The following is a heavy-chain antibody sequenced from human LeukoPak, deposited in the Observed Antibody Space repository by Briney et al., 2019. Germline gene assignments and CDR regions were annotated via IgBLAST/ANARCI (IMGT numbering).Heavy chain of an antibody. V-gene: IGHV4-59*12. CDR2: IYYSGST. CDR3: ARASGYHPPVFDY. CDR1: GGSISSYY. J-gene: IGHJ4*02. D-gene: IGHD3-3*01. Sequence: PSETLSLTCTVSGGSISSYYWSWIRQPPGKGLEWIGYIYYSGSTYYNPSLKSRVTISVDTSKNQFSLKLSSVTAADTAVYYCARASGYHPPVFDYWGQGTLVTVSS.